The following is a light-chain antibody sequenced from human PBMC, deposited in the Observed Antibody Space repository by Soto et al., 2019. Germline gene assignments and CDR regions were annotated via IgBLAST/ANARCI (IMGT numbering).Light chain of an antibody. CDR2: DAS. CDR3: QQYENLPT. CDR1: QNINNY. J-gene: IGKJ5*01. V-gene: IGKV1-33*01. Sequence: DLPMTQSPSSLSASVGDRVTITCQASQNINNYLNWYQQKSGRAPKLLIYDASILEAGVPSRFRGSGSGTDFTFTISRLQPEDIATYYCQQYENLPTFGQGTRLEIK.